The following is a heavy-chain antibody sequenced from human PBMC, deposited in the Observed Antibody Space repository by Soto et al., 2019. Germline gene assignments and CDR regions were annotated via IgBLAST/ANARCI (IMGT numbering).Heavy chain of an antibody. V-gene: IGHV3-30-3*01. D-gene: IGHD3-9*01. CDR2: ISYDGSNK. Sequence: QVQLVESGGGVVQPGRSLRLSCAASGFTFSSYAMHWVRQAPGKGLEWVAVISYDGSNKYYADSVKGRFTISRDNSKKTLYLQMNSLRAEDTAVYYCARDSALYDILTGYCDYWGQGTLVTVSS. CDR3: ARDSALYDILTGYCDY. J-gene: IGHJ4*02. CDR1: GFTFSSYA.